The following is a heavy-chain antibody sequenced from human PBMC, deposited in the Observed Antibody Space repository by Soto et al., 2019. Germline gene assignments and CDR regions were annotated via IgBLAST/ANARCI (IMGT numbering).Heavy chain of an antibody. V-gene: IGHV3-53*01. J-gene: IGHJ4*02. CDR3: ARSGYSYGPFDY. D-gene: IGHD5-18*01. CDR2: TYSGGST. CDR1: GFTVRSNY. Sequence: EVQLVESGGGLIQPGGSLRLSCVASGFTVRSNYMSWVRQAPGKGLEWVSVTYSGGSTYYADSVKGRFTISRDNSKNTLYLQMNSLRAEDTAVYYCARSGYSYGPFDYWGQGTLVTVSS.